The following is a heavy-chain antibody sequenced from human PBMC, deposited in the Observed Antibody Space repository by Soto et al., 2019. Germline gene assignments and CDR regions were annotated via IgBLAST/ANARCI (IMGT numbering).Heavy chain of an antibody. J-gene: IGHJ4*02. CDR3: ARSQVKGEVATTPFDY. V-gene: IGHV1-69*18. Sequence: QVQLVQSGADVKKPGSSVKVSCRASGGTFSTFAISWVRQAPGQGLEWMGRIIPIFGTANYAQRFQGRVTITADESTSTAYMELSSLKSEDTAVYYCARSQVKGEVATTPFDYWGQGTLVTVSS. D-gene: IGHD5-12*01. CDR2: IIPIFGTA. CDR1: GGTFSTFA.